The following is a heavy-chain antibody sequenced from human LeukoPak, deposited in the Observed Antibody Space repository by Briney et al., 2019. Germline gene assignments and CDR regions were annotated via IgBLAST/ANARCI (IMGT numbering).Heavy chain of an antibody. J-gene: IGHJ6*03. CDR1: GYSISSGYY. D-gene: IGHD6-6*01. V-gene: IGHV4-38-2*02. Sequence: SETLSLTCTVSGYSISSGYYWGWIRQPPGKGLEWIGSIYHSGSTYYNPSLKSRVTISVDTSKNQFSLKLSSVTAADTAVYYCARDLSIAAHADPYYYYYYYMDVWGKGTTVTVSS. CDR3: ARDLSIAAHADPYYYYYYYMDV. CDR2: IYHSGST.